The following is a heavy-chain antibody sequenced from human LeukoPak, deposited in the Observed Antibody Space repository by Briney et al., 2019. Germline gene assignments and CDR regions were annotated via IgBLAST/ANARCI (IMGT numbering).Heavy chain of an antibody. CDR1: GYSISSGYF. D-gene: IGHD3-22*01. V-gene: IGHV4-38-2*02. J-gene: IGHJ4*02. CDR2: FYHSGIT. Sequence: SETLSLTCTVSGYSISSGYFWGWLRQPPGKGLEWIGSFYHSGITYYNPSLKSRVTISVEMSKNQFSLKLSSVTAADTAVYYCATRRSGYYYVDYWGQGTLVTVSS. CDR3: ATRRSGYYYVDY.